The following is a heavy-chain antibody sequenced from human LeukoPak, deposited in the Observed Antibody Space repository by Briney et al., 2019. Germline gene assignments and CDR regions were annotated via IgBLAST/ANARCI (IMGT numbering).Heavy chain of an antibody. J-gene: IGHJ4*02. V-gene: IGHV4-31*03. Sequence: PSETLSLTCTVSGGSISSGNHSWSWIRQHPGKGLEWIGYMYYRGSTYYNPSLKSRVTVSVDTSKNQFSLKLSSVTAADTAVYYCARSYGYGTNFDYWGQGTLVTVSS. D-gene: IGHD5-18*01. CDR3: ARSYGYGTNFDY. CDR2: MYYRGST. CDR1: GGSISSGNHS.